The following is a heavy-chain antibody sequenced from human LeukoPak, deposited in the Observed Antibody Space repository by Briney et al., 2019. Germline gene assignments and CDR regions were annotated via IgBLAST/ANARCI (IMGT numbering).Heavy chain of an antibody. CDR2: IYSSGST. J-gene: IGHJ4*02. CDR3: ARVPTVTFFDY. Sequence: SETLSLTCTVSGGSISNYYWSWIRQPPGKGLEWIGYIYSSGSTNYNPSLKSRVTISVDTSKIQFSLKLSSVTAADTAVYYCARVPTVTFFDYWGQGTLVTVSS. CDR1: GGSISNYY. D-gene: IGHD4-17*01. V-gene: IGHV4-59*01.